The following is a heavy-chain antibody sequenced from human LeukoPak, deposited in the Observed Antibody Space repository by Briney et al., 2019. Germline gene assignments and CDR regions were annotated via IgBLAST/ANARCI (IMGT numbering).Heavy chain of an antibody. CDR1: GYTFTSYG. V-gene: IGHV1-18*01. D-gene: IGHD3-22*01. CDR2: ISAYNGNT. CDR3: ARNYDSMDRFDY. Sequence: ASVKVSCKASGYTFTSYGISWVRQAPGQGLEWMGWISAYNGNTNYAQKLQGRVTMTTDTPTSTAYMELRSLRSDDTAVYYCARNYDSMDRFDYWGQGTLVTVSS. J-gene: IGHJ4*02.